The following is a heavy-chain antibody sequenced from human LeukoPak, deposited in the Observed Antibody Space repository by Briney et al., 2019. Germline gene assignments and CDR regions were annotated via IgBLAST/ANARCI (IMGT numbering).Heavy chain of an antibody. V-gene: IGHV4-34*01. CDR2: IYYSGST. D-gene: IGHD3-10*01. J-gene: IGHJ4*02. CDR3: ARVGGYKGDYFDY. Sequence: SSETLSLTCAVYVGSFSGYYWSWIRQPPGKGLEWIGSIYYSGSTYYNPSLKSRVTISVDTSKNQFSLKLSSVTAADTAVYYCARVGGYKGDYFDYWGQGTLVTVSS. CDR1: VGSFSGYY.